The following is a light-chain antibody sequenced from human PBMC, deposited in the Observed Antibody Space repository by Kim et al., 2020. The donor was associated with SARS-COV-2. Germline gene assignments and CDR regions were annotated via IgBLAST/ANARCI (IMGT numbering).Light chain of an antibody. V-gene: IGLV3-21*04. CDR3: QVWDSSSDHLV. J-gene: IGLJ2*01. CDR1: KIEDKS. Sequence: SYELTQPPSVSVAPRKTARITCGGDKIEDKSVHWYQQKSGQAPVLVIYYDTDRPSGIPERFSGSTFGNTATLTITGVEAGDEADYYCQVWDSSSDHLVFGGGTKLTVL. CDR2: YDT.